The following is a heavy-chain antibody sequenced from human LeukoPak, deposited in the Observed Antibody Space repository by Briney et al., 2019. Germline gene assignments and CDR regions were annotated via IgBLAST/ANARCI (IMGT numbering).Heavy chain of an antibody. D-gene: IGHD6-13*01. Sequence: ASVKVSCKTSGGTFSTYAISWVRQAPGQGLEWMGRIIPVLGIANYAQKFQGRVTITADKSMSTAYMELSSLRSEDTAVYYCARGQSNWYVCNYWGQGTLVTVSS. J-gene: IGHJ4*02. V-gene: IGHV1-69*04. CDR2: IIPVLGIA. CDR1: GGTFSTYA. CDR3: ARGQSNWYVCNY.